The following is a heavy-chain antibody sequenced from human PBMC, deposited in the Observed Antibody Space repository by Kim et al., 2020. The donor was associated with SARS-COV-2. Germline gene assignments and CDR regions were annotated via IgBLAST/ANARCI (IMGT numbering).Heavy chain of an antibody. D-gene: IGHD3-10*01. V-gene: IGHV4-30-2*01. CDR1: GASVNSAGSC. CDR3: ARGASFGSYPHYLDV. J-gene: IGHJ6*03. CDR2: IFDIGAT. Sequence: SETLSLTCAVSGASVNSAGSCWTWIRQPPGKGLEWIGDIFDIGATNYNPSLRSRVTISVDRSRNQFALRLASLTDADTAVYYCARGASFGSYPHYLDVLG.